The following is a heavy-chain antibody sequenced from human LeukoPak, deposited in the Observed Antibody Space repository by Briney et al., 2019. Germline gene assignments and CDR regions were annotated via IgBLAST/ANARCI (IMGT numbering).Heavy chain of an antibody. CDR1: GLTLSNAC. V-gene: IGHV3-15*01. Sequence: PGGSLRLSCAASGLTLSNACMGWVRQAPGKGLEWVGRIKSKTEGETTHYATPVKGRFTISSGDSKDTMYLQMDSLKTEDTAVYYCTTYSSGPWHWGQGTLVTVSS. CDR3: TTYSSGPWH. J-gene: IGHJ4*02. CDR2: IKSKTEGETT. D-gene: IGHD6-19*01.